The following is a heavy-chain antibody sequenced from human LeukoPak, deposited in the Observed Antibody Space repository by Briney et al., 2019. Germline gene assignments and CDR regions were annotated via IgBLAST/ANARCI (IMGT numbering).Heavy chain of an antibody. J-gene: IGHJ5*02. V-gene: IGHV1-69*06. CDR1: GGTFSSYA. CDR2: IIPIFGTA. CDR3: ARDSTRGPDYYDSSGYYLTARRWFDP. D-gene: IGHD3-22*01. Sequence: SVKVSCKASGGTFSSYAISWVRQAPGQGLEWMGGIIPIFGTANYAQKFQGRVTITADKSTSTAYMELSSLRSEDTAVYYCARDSTRGPDYYDSSGYYLTARRWFDPWGQGTLVTVSS.